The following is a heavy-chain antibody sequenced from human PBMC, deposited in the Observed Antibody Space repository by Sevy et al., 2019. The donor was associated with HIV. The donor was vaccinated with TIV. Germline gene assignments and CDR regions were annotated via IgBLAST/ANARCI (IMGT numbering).Heavy chain of an antibody. D-gene: IGHD2-15*01. CDR3: ATTSTPLYYYALDV. CDR2: IYSRGNT. V-gene: IGHV3-53*03. Sequence: GGSLRLSCAASEFTVSSKYMSWVRQAPGKGLEWVSVIYSRGNTYYADSVKGRFTISRDISKNTPYLQMNSLRAEDTAIYYCATTSTPLYYYALDVWGQGTTVTVSS. CDR1: EFTVSSKY. J-gene: IGHJ6*02.